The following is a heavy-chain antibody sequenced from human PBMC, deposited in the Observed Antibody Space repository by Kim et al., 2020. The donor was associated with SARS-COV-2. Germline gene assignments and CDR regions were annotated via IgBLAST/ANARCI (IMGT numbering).Heavy chain of an antibody. CDR3: ARDLRAVAGEFDS. Sequence: SETLSLTCAVYGGSISSTYWSWIRQPPGKGLEWIGEISQSGRASHNPSLNSRVRISVDTSKNQFSLTLSSVTAADTAVYYCARDLRAVAGEFDSWGQGTMVTVSS. CDR2: ISQSGRA. V-gene: IGHV4-34*01. J-gene: IGHJ5*01. D-gene: IGHD6-19*01. CDR1: GGSISSTY.